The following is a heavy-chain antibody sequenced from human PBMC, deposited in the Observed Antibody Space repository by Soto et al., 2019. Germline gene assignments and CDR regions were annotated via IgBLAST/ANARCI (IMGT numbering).Heavy chain of an antibody. CDR2: IIPIFGTA. CDR1: GGTFSSYA. V-gene: IGHV1-69*06. CDR3: ARDALPMVGGVIKYNWFDP. D-gene: IGHD3-10*01. Sequence: QVQLVQSGAEVKKPGSSVKVSCKASGGTFSSYAISWVRQAPGQGLEWMGGIIPIFGTANYAQKFQGRVTITAGKSTSTAYMELSSLRSEDTAVYYCARDALPMVGGVIKYNWFDPWGQGTLVTVSS. J-gene: IGHJ5*02.